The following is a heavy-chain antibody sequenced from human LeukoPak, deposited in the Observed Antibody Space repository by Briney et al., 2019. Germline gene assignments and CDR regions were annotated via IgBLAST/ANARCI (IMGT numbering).Heavy chain of an antibody. Sequence: GGSLRLSCAASGFTFSSYSMNWVRQAPGKGLEWVSYISSSSTIYYADSVKGRFTISRDNAKNSLYLQMNSLRAEDTAVYYCARVVVVPAAWWVFDYWGQGTLVTVSS. V-gene: IGHV3-48*04. D-gene: IGHD2-2*01. CDR2: ISSSSTI. CDR1: GFTFSSYS. J-gene: IGHJ4*02. CDR3: ARVVVVPAAWWVFDY.